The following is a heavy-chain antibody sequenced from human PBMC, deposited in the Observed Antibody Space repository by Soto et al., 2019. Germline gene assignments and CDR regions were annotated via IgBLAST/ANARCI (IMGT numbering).Heavy chain of an antibody. CDR1: GGSISSSSYY. J-gene: IGHJ4*02. CDR2: IYYSGST. Sequence: SETLSLTCTVSGGSISSSSYYWGWIRQPPGKGLEWIGSIYYSGSTYYNPSLKSRVTISVDTSKNQFSLKLSSVTAADTAVYYCASFGSYSSFDYWGQGTLVTVS. CDR3: ASFGSYSSFDY. D-gene: IGHD1-26*01. V-gene: IGHV4-39*01.